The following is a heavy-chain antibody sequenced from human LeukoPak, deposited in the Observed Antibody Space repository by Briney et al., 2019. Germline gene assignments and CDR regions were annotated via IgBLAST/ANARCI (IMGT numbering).Heavy chain of an antibody. CDR1: GFTFGDYA. D-gene: IGHD4-11*01. V-gene: IGHV3-49*04. CDR2: IRSKAYGGTT. Sequence: GGSLRLSCTASGFTFGDYAMSWVRQAPGKGLEWGGFIRSKAYGGTTEYAASVKGRFTISRDDSKSTAYLQMNSLKTEDTAVYYCTRESTTWEYYYYYYYMDVWGKGTTVTVSS. CDR3: TRESTTWEYYYYYYYMDV. J-gene: IGHJ6*03.